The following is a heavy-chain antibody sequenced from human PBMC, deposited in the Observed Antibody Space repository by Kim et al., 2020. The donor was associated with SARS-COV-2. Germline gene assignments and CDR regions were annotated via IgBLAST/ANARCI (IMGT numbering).Heavy chain of an antibody. Sequence: AQKFQGRVTMTRDTSTSTVYMELSSLRSEDTAVYYCAVGSGGARPQAFDIWGQGTMVTVSS. D-gene: IGHD3-16*01. J-gene: IGHJ3*02. V-gene: IGHV1-46*01. CDR3: AVGSGGARPQAFDI.